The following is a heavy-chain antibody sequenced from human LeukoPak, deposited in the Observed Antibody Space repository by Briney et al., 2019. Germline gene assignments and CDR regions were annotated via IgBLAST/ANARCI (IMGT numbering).Heavy chain of an antibody. J-gene: IGHJ6*04. CDR2: ISSSSSYI. CDR3: ARAWFYYGSGMDV. Sequence: GGSLRLSCAASGFTFNSYSMNWVRQAPAKGLEWVSFISSSSSYIYYADSVKGRFTISRDNAKNSLYLQMNSLRAEDTAIYYCARAWFYYGSGMDVWGKGTTVTISA. CDR1: GFTFNSYS. V-gene: IGHV3-21*01. D-gene: IGHD3-10*01.